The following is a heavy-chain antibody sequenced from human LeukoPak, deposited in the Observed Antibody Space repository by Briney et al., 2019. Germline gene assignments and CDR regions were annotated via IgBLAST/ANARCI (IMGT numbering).Heavy chain of an antibody. Sequence: GGSLRLSCAASGFTFSSYDMSWVRQAPGKGLEWVSAISGSGGSTYYADSVKGRFTISRDNSKNTLYLQMNSLRAEDTAVYYCAKVGGTPYYDYVWGSYRDAFDIWGQGTMVTVSS. V-gene: IGHV3-23*01. CDR2: ISGSGGST. CDR1: GFTFSSYD. J-gene: IGHJ3*02. CDR3: AKVGGTPYYDYVWGSYRDAFDI. D-gene: IGHD3-16*01.